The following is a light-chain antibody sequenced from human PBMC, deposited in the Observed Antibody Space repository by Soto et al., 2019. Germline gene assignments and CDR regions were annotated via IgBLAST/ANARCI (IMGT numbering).Light chain of an antibody. CDR3: QQYGSSPPMYT. Sequence: VLTQSPGTLSLSPGERATLSCRASQSVASRALAWYQQKPGQAPRLLMYSASKRATGIPGRFSGSGSGTDFTLTTSRLEPEDFAVYYGQQYGSSPPMYTFGQGTKLEIK. CDR1: QSVASRA. V-gene: IGKV3-20*01. CDR2: SAS. J-gene: IGKJ2*01.